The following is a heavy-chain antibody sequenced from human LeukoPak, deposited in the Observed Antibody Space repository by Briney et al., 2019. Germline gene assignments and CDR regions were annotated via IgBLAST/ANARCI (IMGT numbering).Heavy chain of an antibody. CDR3: ARDPWREGTLAFDI. V-gene: IGHV1-69*04. Sequence: SVKASCKASGGTFSSYAISWVRQAPGQGLEWMGRIIPILGIANYAQKFQGRVTITADKSTSTAYMELSSLRSEDTAVYYCARDPWREGTLAFDILGQGTMVTVSS. J-gene: IGHJ3*02. D-gene: IGHD1-1*01. CDR2: IIPILGIA. CDR1: GGTFSSYA.